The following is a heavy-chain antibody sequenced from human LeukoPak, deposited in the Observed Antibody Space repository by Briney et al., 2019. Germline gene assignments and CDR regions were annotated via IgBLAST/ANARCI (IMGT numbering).Heavy chain of an antibody. V-gene: IGHV4-59*01. J-gene: IGHJ6*03. Sequence: PSETLSLTCTVSGGSISSYYWSWIRQPPGKGLEWIGYIYYSGSTNYNPSLKSRVTISVDTSKNQFSLKLSSVTAADTAVYYCARDQVLLWFGETRNYYYYYMDVWGKGTTVTISS. D-gene: IGHD3-10*01. CDR3: ARDQVLLWFGETRNYYYYYMDV. CDR2: IYYSGST. CDR1: GGSISSYY.